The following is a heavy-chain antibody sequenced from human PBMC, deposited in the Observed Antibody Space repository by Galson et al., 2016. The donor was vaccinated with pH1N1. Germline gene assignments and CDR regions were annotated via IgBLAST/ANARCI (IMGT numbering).Heavy chain of an antibody. CDR3: ARQYDFGDYRGDAFDI. V-gene: IGHV5-51*03. Sequence: SGAEVKKPGESLTISCKASGYSFTRYWIAWVRQVPGKGLEWVGVVNPGGSTIRYSPPFQGQVTISSDKSINTAYLQWISLKASDTATYYCARQYDFGDYRGDAFDIWGLGTMVIVSS. CDR2: VNPGGSTI. D-gene: IGHD4-17*01. J-gene: IGHJ3*02. CDR1: GYSFTRYW.